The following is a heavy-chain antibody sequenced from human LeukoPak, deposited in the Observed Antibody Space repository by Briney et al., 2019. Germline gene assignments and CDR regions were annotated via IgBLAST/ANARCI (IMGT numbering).Heavy chain of an antibody. CDR1: GFTFSSYW. V-gene: IGHV3-7*03. Sequence: GGSLRLSCAASGFTFSSYWMNWARQAPGKGLEWVASINHNGNVNYYVDSVEGRFTISRDNAKNSLYLQMSNLRAEDTAVYYCARVQYGDFSAFDIWGQGTMVTVSS. D-gene: IGHD3-3*01. CDR2: INHNGNVN. CDR3: ARVQYGDFSAFDI. J-gene: IGHJ3*02.